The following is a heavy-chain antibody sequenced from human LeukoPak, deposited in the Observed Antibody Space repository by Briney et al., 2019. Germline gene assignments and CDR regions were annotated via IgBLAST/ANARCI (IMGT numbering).Heavy chain of an antibody. CDR1: GYSISSGYY. CDR2: IYHSGST. V-gene: IGHV4-38-2*02. Sequence: SETLSLTCTVSGYSISSGYYWGWIRQPPGKGLEWIGSIYHSGSTYYNPSLKSRVTISVDTSKNQFSLKLSSVTAADTAVYYCARPKGVSRYCSGGSCASGAFDIWGQGTMVTVSS. J-gene: IGHJ3*02. D-gene: IGHD2-15*01. CDR3: ARPKGVSRYCSGGSCASGAFDI.